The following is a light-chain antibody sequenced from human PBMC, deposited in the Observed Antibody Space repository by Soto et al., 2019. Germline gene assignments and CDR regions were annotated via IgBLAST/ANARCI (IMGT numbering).Light chain of an antibody. V-gene: IGKV1-8*01. CDR1: QGISSS. CDR2: AAS. Sequence: AIRMTQAPSSFSASTGDRVTITCRARQGISSSLAWYQQKPGKAPKLLIYAASTLQSGVPSRFSGSGSGTDFTLTISCLQAEDFATYYCQQYYSYPQTFGQGTKVEIK. CDR3: QQYYSYPQT. J-gene: IGKJ1*01.